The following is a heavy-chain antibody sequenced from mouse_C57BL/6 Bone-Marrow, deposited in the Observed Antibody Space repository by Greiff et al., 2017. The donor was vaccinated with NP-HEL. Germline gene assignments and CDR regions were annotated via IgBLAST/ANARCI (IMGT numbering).Heavy chain of an antibody. D-gene: IGHD2-4*01. CDR2: IYPRDGST. CDR3: ARSPYDYDPYWYFDV. Sequence: QVQLQQSDAELVKPGASVKISCKVSGYTFTDHTIHWMKQRPEQGLEWIGYIYPRDGSTTYNEKFKGKATLTADKSSSTAYMQLNSLTSEDSAVYFCARSPYDYDPYWYFDVWGTGTTVTVSS. V-gene: IGHV1-78*01. J-gene: IGHJ1*03. CDR1: GYTFTDHT.